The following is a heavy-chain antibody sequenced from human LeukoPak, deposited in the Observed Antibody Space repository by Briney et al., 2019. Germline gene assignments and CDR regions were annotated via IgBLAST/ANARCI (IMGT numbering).Heavy chain of an antibody. Sequence: GGSLRLSCAASGFTFSSYSMNWVRQAPGKGLEWVSYISSSSSTIYYADSVKGRFTISRDNAKNSLYLQMNSLRAEDTAVYYCARGEANDYGDFFDYWGQGTLVTVSS. J-gene: IGHJ4*02. D-gene: IGHD4-17*01. CDR2: ISSSSSTI. CDR3: ARGEANDYGDFFDY. V-gene: IGHV3-48*01. CDR1: GFTFSSYS.